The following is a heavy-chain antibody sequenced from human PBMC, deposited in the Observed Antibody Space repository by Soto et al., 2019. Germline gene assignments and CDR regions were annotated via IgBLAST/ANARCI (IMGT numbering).Heavy chain of an antibody. CDR3: ARELYDFWSGYYTYYYGMDV. Sequence: PXGSLRLSCAASGFTFSSYAMHWVRQAAGKGLEWVAVISYDGSNKYYADSVKGRFTISRDNSKNTLYLQMNSLRAEDTAVYYCARELYDFWSGYYTYYYGMDVWGQGTTVTVSS. J-gene: IGHJ6*02. CDR2: ISYDGSNK. D-gene: IGHD3-3*01. V-gene: IGHV3-30-3*01. CDR1: GFTFSSYA.